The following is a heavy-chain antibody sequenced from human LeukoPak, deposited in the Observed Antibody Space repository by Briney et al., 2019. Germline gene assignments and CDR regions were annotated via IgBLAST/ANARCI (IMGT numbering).Heavy chain of an antibody. Sequence: ASVKVSCKASGYTFTDYYLHWVRQAPGRGLEWVGWINPNPNSGGTSYAQKFQGRVTMTRDTSINTAYMELSGLRSDHTAVYFCARGSYEYHWGQGTLVTVSS. D-gene: IGHD1-26*01. CDR3: ARGSYEYH. J-gene: IGHJ4*02. V-gene: IGHV1-2*02. CDR2: INPNPNSGGT. CDR1: GYTFTDYY.